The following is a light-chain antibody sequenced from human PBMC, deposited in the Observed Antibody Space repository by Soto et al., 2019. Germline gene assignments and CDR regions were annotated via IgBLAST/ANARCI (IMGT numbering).Light chain of an antibody. Sequence: DIQLTQSPSFLSASVGDRVTITCRASQGSSSYLAWYQQRPGKAPKLLIYAASSLQTGVPSRFSGSGSVTEFTLTISSLQPEDFATYYCQQLNTFGPGTKVETK. J-gene: IGKJ3*01. CDR3: QQLNT. CDR2: AAS. CDR1: QGSSSY. V-gene: IGKV1-9*01.